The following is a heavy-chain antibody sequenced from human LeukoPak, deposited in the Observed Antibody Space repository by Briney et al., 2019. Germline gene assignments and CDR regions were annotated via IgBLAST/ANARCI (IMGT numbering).Heavy chain of an antibody. V-gene: IGHV3-21*01. D-gene: IGHD3-10*01. CDR2: ITTTSSYI. CDR3: ARCRQWFGELPAFDY. CDR1: GFPFSSHY. Sequence: GGSLRLSCAASGFPFSSHYMAWVRQSPGKGLEWVSSITTTSSYIYYADSVKGRFTTSRDNAKNSLYLQMNSLRAEDTGVYYCARCRQWFGELPAFDYWGQGTLVTVSS. J-gene: IGHJ4*02.